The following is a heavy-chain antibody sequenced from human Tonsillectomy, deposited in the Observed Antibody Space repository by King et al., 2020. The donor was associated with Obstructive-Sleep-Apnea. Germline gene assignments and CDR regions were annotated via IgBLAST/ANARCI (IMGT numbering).Heavy chain of an antibody. Sequence: VQLVESGGGVVQPGRSLRLSCAASGFTFSSYAMHWVRQAPGKGMEWVAVISYDGSNKYYADSVKGRFTISRDNSKNTLYLQMNSLRAEDTAVYYCAREHCSSTSCSSTNYSYYGIDVWGQGTTVTVSS. CDR1: GFTFSSYA. D-gene: IGHD2-2*01. CDR2: ISYDGSNK. V-gene: IGHV3-30*04. J-gene: IGHJ6*02. CDR3: AREHCSSTSCSSTNYSYYGIDV.